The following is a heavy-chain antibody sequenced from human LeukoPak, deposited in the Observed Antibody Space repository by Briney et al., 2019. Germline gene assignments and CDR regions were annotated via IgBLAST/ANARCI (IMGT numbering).Heavy chain of an antibody. Sequence: GGSLRLSCAASGFXFSNYAMSWVRQAPGKGLKWVSAITGSGGSTYYADSVKGRFTISRDNSKNTLYLQMNSLRAEDTAVYYCAKDVWNNPYDAFDIWGQGTMVTVSS. D-gene: IGHD1/OR15-1a*01. CDR3: AKDVWNNPYDAFDI. J-gene: IGHJ3*02. CDR1: GFXFSNYA. V-gene: IGHV3-23*01. CDR2: ITGSGGST.